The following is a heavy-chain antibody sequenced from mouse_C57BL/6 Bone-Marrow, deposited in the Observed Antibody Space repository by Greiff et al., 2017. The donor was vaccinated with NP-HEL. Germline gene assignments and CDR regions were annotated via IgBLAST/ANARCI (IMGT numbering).Heavy chain of an antibody. Sequence: EVMLVESGEGLVKPGGSLKLSCAASGFTFSSYAMSWVRQTPEKRLEWVAYLSSGGDNISYADTVKGRFTISRDNARNTLYLQMSSLKSEDTAVYYCTRDGIYYGNSFAYWGQGTLVTVSA. CDR3: TRDGIYYGNSFAY. D-gene: IGHD2-1*01. CDR1: GFTFSSYA. J-gene: IGHJ3*01. CDR2: LSSGGDNI. V-gene: IGHV5-9-1*02.